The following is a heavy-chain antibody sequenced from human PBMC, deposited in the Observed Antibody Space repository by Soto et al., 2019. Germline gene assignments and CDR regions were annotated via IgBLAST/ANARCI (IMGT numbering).Heavy chain of an antibody. CDR1: GFTFSSYA. Sequence: GGSLRLSCAASGFTFSSYAMSWVRQAPGKGLEWVSAISGSGGSTYYADSVKGRFTISRDNSKNTLYLQMNSLRAEDTAVYYCASISTSFFGKENWFDPWGQGTLVTVSS. CDR3: ASISTSFFGKENWFDP. V-gene: IGHV3-23*01. J-gene: IGHJ5*02. CDR2: ISGSGGST. D-gene: IGHD2-2*01.